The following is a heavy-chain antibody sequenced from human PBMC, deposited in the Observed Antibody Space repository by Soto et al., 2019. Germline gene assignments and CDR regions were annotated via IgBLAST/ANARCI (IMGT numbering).Heavy chain of an antibody. J-gene: IGHJ4*02. CDR3: AKGSSSSRPYYFDY. Sequence: EVQLLESGGGLAQPGGSLSLSCAASGFTFSGFAMGWVGQPPGKGLEWVSAITGSGGSTYHADSVKGRFTISRDNSKNTLYLEMNSLRADDTAVYYCAKGSSSSRPYYFDYWGQGTLATVSS. CDR2: ITGSGGST. V-gene: IGHV3-23*01. CDR1: GFTFSGFA. D-gene: IGHD6-6*01.